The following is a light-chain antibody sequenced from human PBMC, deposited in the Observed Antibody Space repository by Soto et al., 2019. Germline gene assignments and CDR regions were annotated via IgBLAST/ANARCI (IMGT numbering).Light chain of an antibody. V-gene: IGKV3-20*01. CDR1: QSVDDKY. J-gene: IGKJ1*01. CDR3: QQSPRT. CDR2: DAF. Sequence: EIVLTQSPGSLSLSPGERATLSCRASQSVDDKYLAWYQQKRGQAPRLLIYDAFSRATGVPDRFIGSGSGTDFTLTISRLEPEAFALYYCQQSPRTFGQGTKVEIK.